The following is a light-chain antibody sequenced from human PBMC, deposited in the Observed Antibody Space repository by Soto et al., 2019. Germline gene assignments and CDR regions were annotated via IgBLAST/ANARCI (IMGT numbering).Light chain of an antibody. J-gene: IGLJ2*01. CDR2: EVS. V-gene: IGLV2-14*01. CDR1: GTDVGQYNY. CDR3: SSYTSSSTVV. Sequence: QSALTQPPSASGSPGQSVTISCTGAGTDVGQYNYVSWYQQHPGKAPKLMIYEVSNRPSGVSNRFSGSKSGNTASLTISGLQAEDEADYYCSSYTSSSTVVFGGGTKLTVL.